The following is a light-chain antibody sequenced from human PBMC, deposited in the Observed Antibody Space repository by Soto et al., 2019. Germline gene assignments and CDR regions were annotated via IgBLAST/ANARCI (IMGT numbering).Light chain of an antibody. CDR1: QSLNNY. CDR3: QQYHRSSIT. V-gene: IGKV1-5*01. CDR2: DAS. Sequence: DIQMTQSPSTLSASVVDRVTITCRASQSLNNYLAWYQQKPGKAPKLLIYDASTLERGVPSRFSGTGSGTEFTLTISSLQPDDFATYYCQQYHRSSITFGQGTRLEI. J-gene: IGKJ5*01.